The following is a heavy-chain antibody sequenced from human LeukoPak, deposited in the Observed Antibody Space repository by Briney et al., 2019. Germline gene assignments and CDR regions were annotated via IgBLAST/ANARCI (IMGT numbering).Heavy chain of an antibody. CDR1: GGTFSSYA. CDR2: IIPIFGTA. J-gene: IGHJ4*02. CDR3: ARDFRSIVVVPAAHIFDY. Sequence: SVKVSCKASGGTFSSYAINWVRQAPGQGLEWMGGIIPIFGTANYAQKFQGRVTITADESTSTAYMELSSLRSEDTAVYYCARDFRSIVVVPAAHIFDYWGQGTLVTVSS. V-gene: IGHV1-69*13. D-gene: IGHD2-2*01.